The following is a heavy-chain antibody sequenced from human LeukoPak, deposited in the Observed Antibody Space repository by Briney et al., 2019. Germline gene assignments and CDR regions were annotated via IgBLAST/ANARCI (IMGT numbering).Heavy chain of an antibody. CDR2: INSDGSST. D-gene: IGHD3-10*01. CDR3: ARDHRGSGSRYYYYYMDV. V-gene: IGHV3-74*01. Sequence: PGGSLRLSCAASGFTFSSYWMHWARQAPGKGLVWVSRINSDGSSTSYADSVKGRFTISRDNAKNTLYLQMNSLRAEDTAVYYCARDHRGSGSRYYYYYMDVWGKGTTVTISS. J-gene: IGHJ6*03. CDR1: GFTFSSYW.